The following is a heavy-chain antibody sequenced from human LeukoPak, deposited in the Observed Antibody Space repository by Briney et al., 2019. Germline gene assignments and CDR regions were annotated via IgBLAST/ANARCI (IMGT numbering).Heavy chain of an antibody. CDR2: ISNDGTEK. V-gene: IGHV3-30*17. D-gene: IGHD6-19*01. CDR1: GFTFSSYP. J-gene: IGHJ4*02. CDR3: AREGSSGWYPY. Sequence: PGGSLRLSCAASGFTFSSYPLHWVRQAPDKGLDWMAVISNDGTEKHYADSVKGRFTISRDNSENTPYLQMNSLRVEDTAIYYCAREGSSGWYPYWGQGTLVTVSS.